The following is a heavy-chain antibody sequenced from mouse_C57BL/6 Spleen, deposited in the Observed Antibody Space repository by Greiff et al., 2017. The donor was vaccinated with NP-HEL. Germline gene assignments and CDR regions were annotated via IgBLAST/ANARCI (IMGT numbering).Heavy chain of an antibody. CDR2: ISNLAYSI. CDR3: ARSYDGYYAWFAY. J-gene: IGHJ3*01. CDR1: GFTFSDYG. D-gene: IGHD2-3*01. V-gene: IGHV5-15*01. Sequence: EVKLMESGGGLVQPGGSLKLSCAASGFTFSDYGMAWVRQAPRKGPEWVAFISNLAYSIYYADTVTGRFTISRENAKNTLYLEMSSLRSEDTAMYYCARSYDGYYAWFAYWGQGTLVTVAA.